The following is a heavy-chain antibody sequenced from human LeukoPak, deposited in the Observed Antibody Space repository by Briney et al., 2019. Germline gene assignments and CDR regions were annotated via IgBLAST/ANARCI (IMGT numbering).Heavy chain of an antibody. CDR1: GGPFSGYY. V-gene: IGHV4-34*01. CDR2: INHSGST. Sequence: PSETLSLTCAVYGGPFSGYYWSWIRQPPGKGLEWIGEINHSGSTNYNPSLKSRVTISVDTSKNQFSLKLSSVTAADTAVYYCARLPRITMVRGGFDPWGQGTLVTVSS. J-gene: IGHJ5*02. D-gene: IGHD3-10*01. CDR3: ARLPRITMVRGGFDP.